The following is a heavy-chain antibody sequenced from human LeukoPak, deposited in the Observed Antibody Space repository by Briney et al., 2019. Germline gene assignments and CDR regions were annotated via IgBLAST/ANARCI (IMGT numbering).Heavy chain of an antibody. D-gene: IGHD1-26*01. CDR2: IKSKTDGGTT. J-gene: IGHJ4*02. V-gene: IGHV3-15*01. CDR1: GFTFSNAW. Sequence: PGGSLRLSCAASGFTFSNAWMSWVRQAPGKGLEWVGRIKSKTDGGTTDYAAPVKGRFTISRDDSKNTLYLQMNSLKTEDTAVYYCTTAYVKVGATPFDYWGQGTLVTVSS. CDR3: TTAYVKVGATPFDY.